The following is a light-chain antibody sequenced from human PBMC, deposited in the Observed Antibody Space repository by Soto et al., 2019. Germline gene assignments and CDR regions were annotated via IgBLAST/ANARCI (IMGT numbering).Light chain of an antibody. CDR3: QQRYNWPRA. CDR2: DAS. J-gene: IGKJ4*01. Sequence: EIVLTQSPATLSLSLGERATLSCRASQNINTYLVWYQQKPGQAPRLLIYDASKRAIGIPDRFSGSGSGTDFTLTISSLAPEDFALYYCQQRYNWPRAFGGVTKVEIK. CDR1: QNINTY. V-gene: IGKV3-11*01.